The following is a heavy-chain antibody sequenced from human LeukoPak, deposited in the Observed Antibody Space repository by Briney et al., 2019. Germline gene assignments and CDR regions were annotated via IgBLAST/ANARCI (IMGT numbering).Heavy chain of an antibody. CDR2: INHSGST. Sequence: PSETLSLTCAVYGGSFSGYYWSWIRQPPGKGLEWIGEINHSGSTNYNPSLKSRVTISVDTSKNQFSLKLSSVTAADTAVYYCARGGRVYYYGSGSPGKIDYWGQGTLVTVSS. V-gene: IGHV4-34*01. CDR3: ARGGRVYYYGSGSPGKIDY. D-gene: IGHD3-10*01. J-gene: IGHJ4*02. CDR1: GGSFSGYY.